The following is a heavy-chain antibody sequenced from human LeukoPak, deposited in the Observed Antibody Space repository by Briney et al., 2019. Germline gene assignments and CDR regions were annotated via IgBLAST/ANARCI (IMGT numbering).Heavy chain of an antibody. CDR3: ANLPRGDY. CDR1: GFTVSRNY. CDR2: IYSGGNT. Sequence: GGSLRLSCAASGFTVSRNYMSWVRQAPGKGLEWVSVIYSGGNTYYADFVKGRFTIPRDNSKNTLYLQINSLTAEDTAVYYCANLPRGDYWGLGTLVTVSS. D-gene: IGHD3-10*01. J-gene: IGHJ4*02. V-gene: IGHV3-53*01.